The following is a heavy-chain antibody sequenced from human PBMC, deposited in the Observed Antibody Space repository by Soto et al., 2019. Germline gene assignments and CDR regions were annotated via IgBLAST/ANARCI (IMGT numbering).Heavy chain of an antibody. CDR1: GFTFSSYA. CDR3: AKCMTTVTTFPFDI. Sequence: EVQLLESGGGLVQPGGSLRLSCAASGFTFSSYAMSWVRRAPGKGLEWVSGMSGSGVGTYYADSVKGRFTSSRDNSKNTLDLQMNSLRAEDTAVYYCAKCMTTVTTFPFDILGQGTMVSVSS. V-gene: IGHV3-23*01. CDR2: MSGSGVGT. D-gene: IGHD4-17*01. J-gene: IGHJ3*02.